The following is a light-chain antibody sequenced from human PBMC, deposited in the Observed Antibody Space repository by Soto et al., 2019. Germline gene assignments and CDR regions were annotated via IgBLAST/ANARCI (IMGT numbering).Light chain of an antibody. CDR1: QSVSSN. J-gene: IGKJ4*01. CDR3: QQYNDWPPLT. V-gene: IGKV3-15*01. Sequence: EIVMTQSPATLSVSPGERATLSCRASQSVSSNLAWYQQKPGQAPRLLMYGASTRATDIPARFSGSGSGTEFTLTISSLQSEDFAVYYCQQYNDWPPLTFGGGTKVEI. CDR2: GAS.